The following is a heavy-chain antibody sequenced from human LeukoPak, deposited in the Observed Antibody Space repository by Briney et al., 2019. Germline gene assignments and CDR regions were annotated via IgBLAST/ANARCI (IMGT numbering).Heavy chain of an antibody. CDR3: ASVYGSGSYSQTDAFDI. D-gene: IGHD3-10*01. V-gene: IGHV7-4-1*02. CDR2: INTNTGNP. Sequence: ASVKVSCKASGGTFSSYAISWVRQAPGQGLEWMGWINTNTGNPTYAQGFTGRFVFSLDTSVSTAYLQISSLKAEDTAVYYCASVYGSGSYSQTDAFDIWGQGTMVTVSS. CDR1: GGTFSSYA. J-gene: IGHJ3*02.